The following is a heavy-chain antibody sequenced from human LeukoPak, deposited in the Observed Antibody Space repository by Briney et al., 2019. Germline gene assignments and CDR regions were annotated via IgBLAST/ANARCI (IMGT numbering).Heavy chain of an antibody. Sequence: SETLSLTCTVSGXSISSYYWSWIRQPPGKGLEWIGYIYYSGSTNYNPSLKSRVTISVDTSKNQFSLKLSSVTAADTAVYYCARVVAVAVGYDAFDIWGQGTMVTVSS. D-gene: IGHD6-13*01. J-gene: IGHJ3*02. CDR2: IYYSGST. CDR1: GXSISSYY. V-gene: IGHV4-59*01. CDR3: ARVVAVAVGYDAFDI.